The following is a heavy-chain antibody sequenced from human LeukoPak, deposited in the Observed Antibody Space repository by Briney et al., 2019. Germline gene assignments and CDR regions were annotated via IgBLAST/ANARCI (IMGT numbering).Heavy chain of an antibody. J-gene: IGHJ3*02. CDR1: GFTFINYW. V-gene: IGHV3-7*01. Sequence: GGSLRLSCAASGFTFINYWMAWIRQAPGKGLEWVANIKEDGSEKYYLDSVEGRFTISRDNAKSALYLQMNSLRAEDTAVYYCAGRIFDIWGQGTMVTVSS. CDR2: IKEDGSEK. CDR3: AGRIFDI.